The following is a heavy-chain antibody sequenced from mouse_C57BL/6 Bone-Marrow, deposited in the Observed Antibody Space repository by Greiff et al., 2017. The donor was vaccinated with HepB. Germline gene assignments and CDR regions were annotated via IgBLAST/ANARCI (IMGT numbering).Heavy chain of an antibody. CDR2: INSDGGST. J-gene: IGHJ1*03. V-gene: IGHV5-2*01. CDR1: EYEFPSHD. D-gene: IGHD2-2*01. CDR3: ARLWLRRGDWYFDV. Sequence: EVKVVESGGGLVQPGESLKLSCESNEYEFPSHDMSWVRKTPEKRLELVAAINSDGGSTYYPDTMERRFIISRDNTKKTLYLQMSSLRSEDTALYYCARLWLRRGDWYFDVWGTGTTVTVSS.